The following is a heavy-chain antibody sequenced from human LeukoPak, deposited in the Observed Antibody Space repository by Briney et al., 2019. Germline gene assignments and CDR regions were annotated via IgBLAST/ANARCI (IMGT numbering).Heavy chain of an antibody. V-gene: IGHV4-59*11. Sequence: PSETLSLTCTVSGGSISSHYWSWIRQPPGKALEWIGYIFYSGSTNYNPSLQSRVTISVDRSKNQFSLKLRSVTVADTAVYYCARAGAWQIDPWGQGTLVTVSS. D-gene: IGHD3-10*01. CDR3: ARAGAWQIDP. J-gene: IGHJ5*02. CDR2: IFYSGST. CDR1: GGSISSHY.